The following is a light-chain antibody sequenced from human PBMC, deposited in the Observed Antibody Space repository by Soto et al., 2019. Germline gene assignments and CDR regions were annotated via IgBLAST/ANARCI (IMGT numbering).Light chain of an antibody. J-gene: IGKJ2*01. CDR1: QSVSTF. Sequence: EIVLTQSPATLSLSPGERATLSCRASQSVSTFLAWYQQRPGQPPRLVIYDASRRATGIPSRFSGSGSGTDFTLTISSLEPEDFATYFCQHYNGYPYTFGPGTKLEI. CDR2: DAS. V-gene: IGKV3-11*01. CDR3: QHYNGYPYT.